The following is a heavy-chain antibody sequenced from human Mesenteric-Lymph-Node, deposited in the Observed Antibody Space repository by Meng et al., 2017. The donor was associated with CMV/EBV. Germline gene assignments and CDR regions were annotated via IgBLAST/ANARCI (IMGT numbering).Heavy chain of an antibody. CDR1: GGSVSSGSYY. J-gene: IGHJ4*02. CDR2: IYYSGST. Sequence: SETLSLTCTVSGGSVSSGSYYWSWIRQPPGKGLEWIGYIYYSGSTNYNPSLKSRVTISVDTSKNQFSLKLSSVTAADTAVYYCAREGRDKMATIGLGYWGQGTLVTVSS. D-gene: IGHD5-24*01. V-gene: IGHV4-61*01. CDR3: AREGRDKMATIGLGY.